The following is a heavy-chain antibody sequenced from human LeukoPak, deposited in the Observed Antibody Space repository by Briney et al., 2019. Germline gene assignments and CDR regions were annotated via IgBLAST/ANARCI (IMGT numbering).Heavy chain of an antibody. CDR1: GGSISSYY. CDR2: IYYSGST. D-gene: IGHD2-15*01. Sequence: PSETLPLTCTVSGGSISSYYWSWIRQPPGKGLEWIGYIYYSGSTNYNPSLKSRVTISVDTSKNQFSLKLSSVTAADTAVYYCAREGKGWAWAFDIWGQGTMVTVSS. CDR3: AREGKGWAWAFDI. J-gene: IGHJ3*02. V-gene: IGHV4-59*01.